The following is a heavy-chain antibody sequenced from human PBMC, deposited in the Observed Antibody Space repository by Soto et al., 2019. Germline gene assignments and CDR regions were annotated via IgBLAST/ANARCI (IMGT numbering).Heavy chain of an antibody. J-gene: IGHJ4*02. Sequence: QVQLVQSGAEVKKPGASVKVSCKASGYTFTSYGISWVRQAPGQGLEWMGWISAYNGNTNYAQKLQGRVTMTTDTSTSTAYMELRSLRSDDTAVYSCARVSERYYDSSGLDYWGQGTLVTVSS. CDR1: GYTFTSYG. V-gene: IGHV1-18*01. CDR3: ARVSERYYDSSGLDY. CDR2: ISAYNGNT. D-gene: IGHD3-22*01.